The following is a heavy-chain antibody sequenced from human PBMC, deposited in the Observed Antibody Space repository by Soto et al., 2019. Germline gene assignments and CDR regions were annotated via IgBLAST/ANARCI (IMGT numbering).Heavy chain of an antibody. CDR2: ISAYNGNT. V-gene: IGHV1-18*01. Sequence: ASVKVSCKASGYTFTSYGISWVRQAPGQGLEWMGWISAYNGNTNYAQKLQGRVTMTTETSTSTAYMELRSLRSDDTAVYYCARDGDRRGFGEFLYYYYYMDVWGKGTTVTVSS. D-gene: IGHD3-10*01. CDR1: GYTFTSYG. CDR3: ARDGDRRGFGEFLYYYYYMDV. J-gene: IGHJ6*03.